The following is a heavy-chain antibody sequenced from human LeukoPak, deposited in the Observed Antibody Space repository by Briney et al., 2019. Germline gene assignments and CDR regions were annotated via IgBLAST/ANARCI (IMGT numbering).Heavy chain of an antibody. D-gene: IGHD3-3*01. J-gene: IGHJ4*02. CDR1: GFTVSSNY. V-gene: IGHV3-53*01. CDR2: IYSGGNT. Sequence: GGSLRLSCAASGFTVSSNYMSWVRQAPGKGLEWVSIIYSGGNTFYADSVKGRFTISRDNSKNTLYLQMNSLRAEDTAVYYCAKDDPPFGVVNYYFDYWGQGTLVTVSS. CDR3: AKDDPPFGVVNYYFDY.